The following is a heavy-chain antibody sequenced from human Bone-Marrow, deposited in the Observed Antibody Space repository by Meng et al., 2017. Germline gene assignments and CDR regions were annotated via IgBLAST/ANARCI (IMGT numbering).Heavy chain of an antibody. Sequence: QGQVVQSGAEVKKPGASVKVSFKVSDYTLTSDGFSWVRQAPGQGLQWMGWINIYNGITNYGRNFQGRVTLTTDTSTSTGYMELRSLTSDDTAVYYCATRGNPYLDRWGQGTLVTVSS. CDR2: INIYNGIT. CDR1: DYTLTSDG. V-gene: IGHV1-18*04. J-gene: IGHJ4*02. CDR3: ATRGNPYLDR.